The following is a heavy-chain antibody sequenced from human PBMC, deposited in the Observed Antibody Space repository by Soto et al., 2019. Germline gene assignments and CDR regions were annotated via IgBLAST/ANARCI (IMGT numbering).Heavy chain of an antibody. V-gene: IGHV4-61*01. CDR2: IYYSGST. J-gene: IGHJ6*02. CDR1: GGSVSSGSYY. D-gene: IGHD6-19*01. CDR3: ARGIEGWYQGRYYYGMDV. Sequence: QVQLQESGPGLVKPSETLSLTCTVSGGSVSSGSYYWSWIRQPPGKGLEWIGYIYYSGSTNYNPSLKCRVTISVDTSKNQSSLKLSSVTAADTAVYYCARGIEGWYQGRYYYGMDVWGQGTTVTVSS.